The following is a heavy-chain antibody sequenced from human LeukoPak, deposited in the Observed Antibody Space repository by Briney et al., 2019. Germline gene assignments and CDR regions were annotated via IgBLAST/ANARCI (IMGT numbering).Heavy chain of an antibody. CDR3: ARDRFFAWEPPEAAFDI. CDR1: GFTFSSYS. Sequence: GGSLRLSCAASGFTFSSYSMNWVRQAPGKGLEWVSSISSSSSYIYYADSVKGRFTISRDNAKNSLYLQMNSLRAEDTAVYYCARDRFFAWEPPEAAFDIWGQGTMVTVSS. D-gene: IGHD1-26*01. J-gene: IGHJ3*02. V-gene: IGHV3-21*01. CDR2: ISSSSSYI.